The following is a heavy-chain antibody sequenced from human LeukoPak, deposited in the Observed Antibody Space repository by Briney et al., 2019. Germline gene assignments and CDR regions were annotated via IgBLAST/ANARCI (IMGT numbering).Heavy chain of an antibody. D-gene: IGHD3-22*01. CDR1: GGTFSSYA. V-gene: IGHV1-69*06. CDR2: IIPIFGTA. CDR3: ARSPNYYDSSGYYFDY. J-gene: IGHJ4*02. Sequence: SVKVSCKASGGTFSSYAISWVRQAPGQGLEWMGGIIPIFGTANYAQKFQGRVTITADKSTSTAYMELSSLRSEDTAVYYCARSPNYYDSSGYYFDYWGQGTLVTVSS.